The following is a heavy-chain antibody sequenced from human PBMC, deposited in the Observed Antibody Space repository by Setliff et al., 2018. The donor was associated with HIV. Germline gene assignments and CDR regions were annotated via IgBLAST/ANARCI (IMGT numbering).Heavy chain of an antibody. CDR1: GASISTYY. CDR3: ARDRGSYNFWSGLARGDNWFDP. D-gene: IGHD3-3*01. Sequence: LSLTCTVSGASISTYYWSWIRQPPGKGLEWIGYIFYSGSSNYNPSLKSRVTMSVDTSKNQFSLNLTSVTAADTAVYYCARDRGSYNFWSGLARGDNWFDPWGQGTLVTVS. V-gene: IGHV4-59*01. CDR2: IFYSGSS. J-gene: IGHJ5*02.